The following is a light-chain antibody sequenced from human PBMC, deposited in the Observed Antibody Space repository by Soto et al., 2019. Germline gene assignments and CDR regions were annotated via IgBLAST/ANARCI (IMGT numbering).Light chain of an antibody. V-gene: IGKV3-20*01. J-gene: IGKJ4*01. CDR3: QQYGSSPLT. CDR1: QSVSSGY. CDR2: GAS. Sequence: IVLTQSPGTLSLSPGERATLSCRASQSVSSGYLVWYQQKPGQAPRLLIYGASSRATGIPDRFSGSGSGTDFTLTISRLEPEDFAVYYCQQYGSSPLTFGGGTKVEIK.